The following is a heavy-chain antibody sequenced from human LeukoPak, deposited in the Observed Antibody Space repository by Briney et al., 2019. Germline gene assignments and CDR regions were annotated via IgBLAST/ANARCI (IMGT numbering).Heavy chain of an antibody. CDR3: VRSKSSIAARGSSLWFDP. D-gene: IGHD6-6*01. V-gene: IGHV4-31*03. J-gene: IGHJ5*02. Sequence: SETLSLNCTVSGGSISSGGYYWSWIRQHPGKGLEWIGYIYYSGSTYYNPSLKSRVTISVDTSKNQFSLKLSSVTAADTAVYYCVRSKSSIAARGSSLWFDPWGQGTLVTVSS. CDR1: GGSISSGGYY. CDR2: IYYSGST.